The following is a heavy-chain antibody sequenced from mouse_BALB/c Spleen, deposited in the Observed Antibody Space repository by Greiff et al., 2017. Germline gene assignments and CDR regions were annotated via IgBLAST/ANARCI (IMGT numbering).Heavy chain of an antibody. CDR2: ISSGGSYT. Sequence: DVKLQESGGGLVKPGGSLKLSCAASGFTFSSYTMSWVRQTPEKRLEWVATISSGGSYTYYPDSVKGRFTISRDNAKNTLYLQMSSLKSEDTAMYYCTRGDPFAYWGQGTLVTVSA. J-gene: IGHJ3*01. CDR3: TRGDPFAY. CDR1: GFTFSSYT. V-gene: IGHV5-6-4*01.